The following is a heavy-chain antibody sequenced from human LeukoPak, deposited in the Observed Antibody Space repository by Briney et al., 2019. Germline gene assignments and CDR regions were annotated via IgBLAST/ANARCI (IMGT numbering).Heavy chain of an antibody. J-gene: IGHJ4*02. Sequence: PSETLSLTCTVSGGSISSYYWSWIRQPPGKGLEWIGYIYHSGSTYYNPSLKSRVTISVDRSKNQFSLKLSSVTAADTAVYYCARDVADSSGYYVFDYWGQGTLVTVSS. CDR1: GGSISSYY. D-gene: IGHD3-22*01. CDR2: IYHSGST. CDR3: ARDVADSSGYYVFDY. V-gene: IGHV4-59*12.